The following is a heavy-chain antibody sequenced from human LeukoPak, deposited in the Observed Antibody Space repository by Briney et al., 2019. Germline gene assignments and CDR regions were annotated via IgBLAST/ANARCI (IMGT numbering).Heavy chain of an antibody. Sequence: ASVKVYCKASGYTFTSYAMNRVRQAPGQGLEWMGWINPNSGGTNYAQKFQGRVTMTRDTSISTAYMELSRLRSDDTAVYYCARVTTVTTRDGDYYYYYYMDVWGKGTTVTVSS. CDR2: INPNSGGT. D-gene: IGHD4-17*01. CDR3: ARVTTVTTRDGDYYYYYYMDV. CDR1: GYTFTSYA. J-gene: IGHJ6*03. V-gene: IGHV1-2*02.